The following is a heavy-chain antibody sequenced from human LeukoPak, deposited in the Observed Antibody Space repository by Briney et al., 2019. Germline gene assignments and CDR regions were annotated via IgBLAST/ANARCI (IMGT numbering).Heavy chain of an antibody. V-gene: IGHV1-18*01. CDR2: ISAYNGNT. Sequence: GASVKVSCKASGYTFTSYGISWARQAPGQGLEWMGWISAYNGNTNYAQKLQGRVTMTTDTSTSTAYMELRSLRSDDTAVYYCARDEGKDFWSGLPSDYWGQGTLVTVSS. CDR1: GYTFTSYG. D-gene: IGHD3-3*01. CDR3: ARDEGKDFWSGLPSDY. J-gene: IGHJ4*02.